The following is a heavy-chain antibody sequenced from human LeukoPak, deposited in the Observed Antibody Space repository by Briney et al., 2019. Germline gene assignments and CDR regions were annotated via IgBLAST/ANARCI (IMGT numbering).Heavy chain of an antibody. CDR2: ISSSGSYI. V-gene: IGHV3-21*01. Sequence: GGSLRLSCAASGFTFSSYSMNWVRQAPGKGLEWVSSISSSGSYIYYADSVKGRFTISRDNAKNSLYLQMNSLRAEDTAVYYCARARFYYYDSSGYGGFDYWGQGTLVTVSS. J-gene: IGHJ4*02. CDR1: GFTFSSYS. CDR3: ARARFYYYDSSGYGGFDY. D-gene: IGHD3-22*01.